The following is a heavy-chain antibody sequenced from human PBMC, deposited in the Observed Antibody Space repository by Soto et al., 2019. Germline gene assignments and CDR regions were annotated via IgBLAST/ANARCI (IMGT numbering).Heavy chain of an antibody. Sequence: EVQLVESGGGLVQPGRSLRLSCAASGFTFDDYAMHWVRQAPGKGLAWVSGISWNSGSIGYADSVKGRFTISRDNAKNSLYLQMNSLRAEDTALYYCAKWDDYGDRKEAFDIWGQGTMVTVSS. V-gene: IGHV3-9*01. CDR2: ISWNSGSI. D-gene: IGHD4-17*01. J-gene: IGHJ3*02. CDR1: GFTFDDYA. CDR3: AKWDDYGDRKEAFDI.